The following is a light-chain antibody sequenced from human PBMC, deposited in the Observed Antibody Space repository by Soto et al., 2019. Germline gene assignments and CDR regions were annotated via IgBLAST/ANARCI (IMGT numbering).Light chain of an antibody. J-gene: IGLJ2*01. Sequence: QSALTQPRSVSGSPGQSVTISCTGTYSDIGSYNDVSWYQHHPAKAPRLMIFDVSQRPSGVPDRFSGSKSGNTASLTISGLQTEDEADYYCCSYAGSYTLVFGGGTKLTVL. CDR3: CSYAGSYTLV. CDR2: DVS. V-gene: IGLV2-11*01. CDR1: YSDIGSYND.